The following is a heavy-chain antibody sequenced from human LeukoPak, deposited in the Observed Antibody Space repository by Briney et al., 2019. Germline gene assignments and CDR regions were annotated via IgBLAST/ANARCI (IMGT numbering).Heavy chain of an antibody. CDR2: INHSGST. Sequence: SKTLSLTCAVYGGSFSGYYWSWIRQPPGKGLEWIWEINHSGSTNYNPSLKSRGTISVDTSKNQFSLKLSSVTAADTAVYYCARGYCSSTSCYLAYWGQGTLVTVSS. V-gene: IGHV4-34*01. CDR1: GGSFSGYY. J-gene: IGHJ4*02. CDR3: ARGYCSSTSCYLAY. D-gene: IGHD2-2*01.